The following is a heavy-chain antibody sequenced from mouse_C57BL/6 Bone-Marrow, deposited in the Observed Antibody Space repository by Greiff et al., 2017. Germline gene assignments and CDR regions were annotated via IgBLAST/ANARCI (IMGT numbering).Heavy chain of an antibody. J-gene: IGHJ3*01. CDR2: INPNNGGT. CDR3: AYSSGFFAY. V-gene: IGHV1-18*01. D-gene: IGHD3-2*02. CDR1: GYTFTDYN. Sequence: VQLQQSGPELVKPGASVKIPCKASGYTFTDYNMDWVKQSHGKRLEWIGDINPNNGGTIYNQKFKGKATLTVDKSSSTAYMELRSLTSEDTAVYYCAYSSGFFAYWGQGTLVTVSA.